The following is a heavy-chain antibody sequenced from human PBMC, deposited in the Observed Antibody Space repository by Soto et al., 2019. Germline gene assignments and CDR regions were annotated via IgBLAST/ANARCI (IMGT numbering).Heavy chain of an antibody. Sequence: GESLKISCKGSGYSFTSYWIGWVRQMPGKGLEWMGIIYPGDSDTRYSPSFQGQVTISADKSISTAYLQWSSLKASDTAMYYCARQQQLVRKEVGWFDPWGQGTLVTVSS. CDR1: GYSFTSYW. CDR3: ARQQQLVRKEVGWFDP. CDR2: IYPGDSDT. J-gene: IGHJ5*02. D-gene: IGHD6-13*01. V-gene: IGHV5-51*01.